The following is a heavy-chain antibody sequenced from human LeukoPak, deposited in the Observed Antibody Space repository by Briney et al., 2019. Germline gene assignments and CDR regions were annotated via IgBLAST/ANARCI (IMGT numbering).Heavy chain of an antibody. CDR2: ITESGGST. D-gene: IGHD2-2*01. CDR1: GLTFSSYD. J-gene: IGHJ6*03. V-gene: IGHV3-23*01. CDR3: AKGMPYYYYMDV. Sequence: GGSLRLSCAASGLTFSSYDMSWVRQAPGKGLEWVSAITESGGSTYYADSVKGRFTISRDNSKNTLYLQVNSLRAEDTALYYCAKGMPYYYYMDVWGKGTTVTVSS.